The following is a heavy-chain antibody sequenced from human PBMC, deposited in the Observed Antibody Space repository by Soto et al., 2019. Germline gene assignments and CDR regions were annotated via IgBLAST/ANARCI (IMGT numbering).Heavy chain of an antibody. CDR1: GFTFSSYA. CDR3: AKDRGRGLYTGTYSAFDI. D-gene: IGHD1-26*01. V-gene: IGHV3-23*01. Sequence: SLRLSCAASGFTFSSYAMSWVRHALGKGLEWVSAISDSGGSTYYADSVKGRFTISRDNSKSTLYLQMNSLGAEDTAVYYCAKDRGRGLYTGTYSAFDIWGQGTMVTVSS. CDR2: ISDSGGST. J-gene: IGHJ3*02.